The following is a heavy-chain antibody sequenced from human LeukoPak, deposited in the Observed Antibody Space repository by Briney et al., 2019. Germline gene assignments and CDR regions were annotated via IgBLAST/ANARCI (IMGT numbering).Heavy chain of an antibody. CDR3: ARRYGDYRENYFDY. V-gene: IGHV4-38-2*01. Sequence: SETLSLTCAVSGYSISSGYYWGWIRQPPEKGLEWIGSIYHSGSTYYNPSLKSRVTISVDTSKNQFSQKLSSVTAADTAVYYCARRYGDYRENYFDYWGQGTLVTVSS. J-gene: IGHJ4*02. CDR2: IYHSGST. D-gene: IGHD4-17*01. CDR1: GYSISSGYY.